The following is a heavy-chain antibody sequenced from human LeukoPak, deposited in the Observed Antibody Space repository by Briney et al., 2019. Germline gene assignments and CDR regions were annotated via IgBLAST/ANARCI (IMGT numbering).Heavy chain of an antibody. J-gene: IGHJ4*02. CDR1: GFTFSSDA. CDR2: ISFDGINK. Sequence: GGSLRLSCAASGFTFSSDAMHWDRQDPGKGLEWVALISFDGINKYYADSVKGRFTISRDNSKDTLSLQMDSLRAEDTAVYYCARAGNYYGSGSYYAKIDSWGQGTLVTVSS. V-gene: IGHV3-30*04. D-gene: IGHD3-10*01. CDR3: ARAGNYYGSGSYYAKIDS.